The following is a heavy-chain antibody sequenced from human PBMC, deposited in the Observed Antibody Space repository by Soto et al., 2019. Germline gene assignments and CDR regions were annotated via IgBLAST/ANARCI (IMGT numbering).Heavy chain of an antibody. J-gene: IGHJ3*02. CDR1: GYTFTTYY. V-gene: IGHV1-46*03. D-gene: IGHD1-26*01. CDR3: AREGSFFLNFHHDAFDI. Sequence: QVQLVQSGAEVKKPGVSVKVSCKASGYTFTTYYMHWVRQAPGQGLEWMGIINPGTGDTDYAQKFHGRITMTTDTSTKTVHMELSSLRSEDTAVYYCAREGSFFLNFHHDAFDIWGQGTMVTVSS. CDR2: INPGTGDT.